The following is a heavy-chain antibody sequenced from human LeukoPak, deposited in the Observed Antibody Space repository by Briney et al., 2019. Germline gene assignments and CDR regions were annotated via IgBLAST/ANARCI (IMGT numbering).Heavy chain of an antibody. CDR3: ARDRTDYGDYGNWFDP. D-gene: IGHD4-17*01. V-gene: IGHV4-34*01. J-gene: IGHJ5*02. Sequence: ETLSLTCTVSGGSISSHYWSWIRQPPGKGLEWIGEINHSGSTNYNPSLKSRVTMSVDTSKNQFSLKLSSVTAADTAVYYCARDRTDYGDYGNWFDPWGQGTLVTVSS. CDR1: GGSISSHY. CDR2: INHSGST.